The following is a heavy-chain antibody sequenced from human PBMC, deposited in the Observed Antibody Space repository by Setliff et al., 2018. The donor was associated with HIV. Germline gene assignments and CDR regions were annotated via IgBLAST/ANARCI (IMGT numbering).Heavy chain of an antibody. Sequence: LACPVSGGPLSSGSYYWSWIRQPAGKGLEWIGHIYTSGSTNYNPSLKSRVTISVDTSTNQFSLKLSSVTAADTAAYYCARGRRSSGWYVYHWGQGTLVTVSS. CDR1: GGPLSSGSYY. V-gene: IGHV4-61*09. J-gene: IGHJ4*02. D-gene: IGHD6-19*01. CDR3: ARGRRSSGWYVYH. CDR2: IYTSGST.